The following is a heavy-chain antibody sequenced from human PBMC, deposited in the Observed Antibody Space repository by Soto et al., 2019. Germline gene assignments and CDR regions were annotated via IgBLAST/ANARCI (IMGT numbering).Heavy chain of an antibody. CDR3: ARDHWPRAYSSYDAFDI. D-gene: IGHD6-6*01. J-gene: IGHJ3*02. V-gene: IGHV1-69*04. CDR1: GGTFSSYT. CDR2: IIPILGIA. Sequence: GASVKVSCKASGGTFSSYTISWVRQAPGQGLEWMGRIIPILGIANYAQKFQGRVTITADKSTSTAYMELSSLRSEDTAVYYCARDHWPRAYSSYDAFDIWGKGTMVTVSS.